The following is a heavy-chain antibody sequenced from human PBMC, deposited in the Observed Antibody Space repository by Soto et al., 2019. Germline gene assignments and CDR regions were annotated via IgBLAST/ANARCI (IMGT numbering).Heavy chain of an antibody. CDR3: ARAEQLWFVD. D-gene: IGHD5-18*01. V-gene: IGHV4-31*03. J-gene: IGHJ4*02. CDR2: IYYSGST. Sequence: SETLSLTCTVSGGSISSGGYYWSWIRQHPGKGLEWIGYIYYSGSTYYNPSLKSRVTISVDTSKNQFSLKLSSVTAADTAVYYCARAEQLWFVDWGQGTLVTVSS. CDR1: GGSISSGGYY.